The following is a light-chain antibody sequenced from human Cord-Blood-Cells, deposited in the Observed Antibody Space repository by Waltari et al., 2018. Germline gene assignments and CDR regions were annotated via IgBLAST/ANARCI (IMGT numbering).Light chain of an antibody. Sequence: QSALTQPRSVSGSPGQSVTIPCTGTSSAVGGYNYVSWYQQHPGKAPKPMIYDVSKRPSGVPDRFSGSKSGNTASLTISGLQAEDEADYYCCSYAGSYRWVFGGGTKLTVL. CDR2: DVS. CDR3: CSYAGSYRWV. CDR1: SSAVGGYNY. J-gene: IGLJ3*02. V-gene: IGLV2-11*01.